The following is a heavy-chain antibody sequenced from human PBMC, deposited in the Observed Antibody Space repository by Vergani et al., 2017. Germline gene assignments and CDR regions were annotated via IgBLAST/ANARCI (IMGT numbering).Heavy chain of an antibody. CDR2: IYYSGST. CDR3: ARGAVAYFGGDFSSYYYYGMDV. D-gene: IGHD2-21*02. V-gene: IGHV4-59*01. CDR1: GGSISSYY. Sequence: QVQLQESGPGLVKPSETLSLTCTVSGGSISSYYWSWIRQPPGKGLEWIGYIYYSGSTNYNPSLKSRVTISVDTSKNQFSLKQSSVTAADTAVYYCARGAVAYFGGDFSSYYYYGMDVWGQGTTVTVSS. J-gene: IGHJ6*02.